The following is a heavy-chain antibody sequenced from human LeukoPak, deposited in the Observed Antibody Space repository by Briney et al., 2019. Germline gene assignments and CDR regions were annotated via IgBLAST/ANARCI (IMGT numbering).Heavy chain of an antibody. V-gene: IGHV1-8*01. J-gene: IGHJ4*02. Sequence: GASVKVSCKASGYTFTSYAINWVRQATGQGLEWMGWMNPNSGNTGYAQKFQGRVTMTRNTSISTAYMELSSLRSEDTAVYYCARRPIAVAGRAFDYWGQGTLVTVSS. CDR3: ARRPIAVAGRAFDY. CDR1: GYTFTSYA. D-gene: IGHD6-19*01. CDR2: MNPNSGNT.